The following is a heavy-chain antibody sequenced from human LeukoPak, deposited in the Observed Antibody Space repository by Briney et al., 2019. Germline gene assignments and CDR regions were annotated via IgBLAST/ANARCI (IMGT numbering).Heavy chain of an antibody. D-gene: IGHD4-23*01. CDR3: ARDYGGSSPFDY. CDR1: GFTVSRNY. Sequence: GGSLRLSCAASGFTVSRNYMSWVRQAPGKGLEWVSVIYSGGRSYYADSVKGRFTISRDNAKNSLYLQMNSLRAEDTAVYYCARDYGGSSPFDYWGRGTLVTVSS. V-gene: IGHV3-66*01. CDR2: IYSGGRS. J-gene: IGHJ4*02.